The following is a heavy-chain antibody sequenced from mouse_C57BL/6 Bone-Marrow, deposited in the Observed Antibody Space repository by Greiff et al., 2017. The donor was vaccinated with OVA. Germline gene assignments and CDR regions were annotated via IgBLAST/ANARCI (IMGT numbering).Heavy chain of an antibody. CDR1: GFTFSSYG. D-gene: IGHD1-1*01. Sequence: EVQRVESGGDLVKPGGSLKLSCAASGFTFSSYGMSWVRQTPDKRLEWVATISSGGSYTYSPDSVKGRFTISRDNAKNTLYLQMSSLKSEDTAMYYCARRTPYYYGSSRDYWGQGTTLTVSS. V-gene: IGHV5-6*01. CDR2: ISSGGSYT. J-gene: IGHJ2*01. CDR3: ARRTPYYYGSSRDY.